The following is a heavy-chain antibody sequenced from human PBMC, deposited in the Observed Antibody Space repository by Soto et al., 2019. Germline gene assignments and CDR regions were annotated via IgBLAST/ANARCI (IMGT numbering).Heavy chain of an antibody. D-gene: IGHD3-9*01. J-gene: IGHJ4*02. Sequence: PGGSLRLSCAASGFTFSDYYMSWIRQAPGKGLEWVSYISSSGSTIYYADSVKGRFTISRDNAKNSLYLQMNSLRAEDTAVYYCAARLTGYFKYYFDYWGQGTLVTVSS. V-gene: IGHV3-11*01. CDR1: GFTFSDYY. CDR2: ISSSGSTI. CDR3: AARLTGYFKYYFDY.